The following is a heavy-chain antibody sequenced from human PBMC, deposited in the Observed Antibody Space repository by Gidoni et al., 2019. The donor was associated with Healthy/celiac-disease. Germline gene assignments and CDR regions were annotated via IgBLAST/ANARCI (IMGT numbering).Heavy chain of an antibody. J-gene: IGHJ4*01. CDR1: GLPLSSYA. Sequence: QVQLGESGGGVVQPGRSLRLSWAASGLPLSSYAMHGGRQAPVKGLEWVAVVSYDGSNKYYADSVKGRFTISRDNSKNTLYLQMNSLRAEDTAVYYCARGHTPVYCSGCSCYQFDYWGHGTLVTVSS. D-gene: IGHD2-15*01. V-gene: IGHV3-30-3*01. CDR3: ARGHTPVYCSGCSCYQFDY. CDR2: VSYDGSNK.